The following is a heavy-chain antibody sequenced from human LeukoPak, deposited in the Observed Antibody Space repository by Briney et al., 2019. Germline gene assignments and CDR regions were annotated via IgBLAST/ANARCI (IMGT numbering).Heavy chain of an antibody. CDR1: GGSLNSNSYY. D-gene: IGHD6-13*01. J-gene: IGHJ3*02. CDR3: AGSYSSTWYSTFDI. V-gene: IGHV4-39*01. Sequence: SETLSLTCTVSGGSLNSNSYYWGWIRPPPGKGLEWIGSINYSGNTYYNPSLKSRVTISVDTSKNQFSLNLSSVTAAETSIYYCAGSYSSTWYSTFDIWGQGTMVTVSS. CDR2: INYSGNT.